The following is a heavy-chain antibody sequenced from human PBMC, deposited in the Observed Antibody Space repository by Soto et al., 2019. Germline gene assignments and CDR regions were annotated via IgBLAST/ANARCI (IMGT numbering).Heavy chain of an antibody. CDR3: ARDQTIFVTRHWFEP. Sequence: ASVKFSCKASGYTFTSYAMHWVRQAPGQRLEWMGWINAGNGNTKYSQKFQGRVTITRDTSASTAYMELSSLRSEDTAVCYCARDQTIFVTRHWFEPWGKGTLVTVS. CDR2: INAGNGNT. D-gene: IGHD3-3*01. V-gene: IGHV1-3*01. J-gene: IGHJ5*02. CDR1: GYTFTSYA.